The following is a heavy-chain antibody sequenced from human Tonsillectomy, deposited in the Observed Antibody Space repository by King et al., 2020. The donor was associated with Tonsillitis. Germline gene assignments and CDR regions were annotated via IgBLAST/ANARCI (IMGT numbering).Heavy chain of an antibody. CDR3: AREVVV. D-gene: IGHD2-15*01. Sequence: VQLQESVPGLVRPSQTLSLTCTVSGDSISCDNYYWICIRQYPGKVLEWIGYILHSGSTSNNPSLQSRVTMSVDTSKNHFSLKLTSVTAADTAVYYCAREVVVWSQGTLVTVSS. J-gene: IGHJ4*02. V-gene: IGHV4-31*03. CDR2: ILHSGST. CDR1: GDSISCDNYY.